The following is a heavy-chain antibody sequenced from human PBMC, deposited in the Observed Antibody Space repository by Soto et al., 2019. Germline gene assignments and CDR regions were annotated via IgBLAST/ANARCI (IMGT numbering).Heavy chain of an antibody. V-gene: IGHV3-30*02. CDR3: VKEGHATRQVPYYFDY. CDR1: GFLFSSYG. CDR2: SLYDGVNK. J-gene: IGHJ4*02. D-gene: IGHD2-2*01. Sequence: GGSLRLSCAASGFLFSSYGMHWVRQAPGKGLEWVAVSLYDGVNKYYDDSVKGRFTVSRDNSKNTVHLQMNSLRPEDTAVYYCVKEGHATRQVPYYFDYWGQGSLVTVSS.